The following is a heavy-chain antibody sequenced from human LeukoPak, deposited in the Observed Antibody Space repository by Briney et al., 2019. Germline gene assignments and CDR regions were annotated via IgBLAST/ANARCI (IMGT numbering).Heavy chain of an antibody. CDR2: ISSSSSYI. Sequence: GGSLRLSCAASGFTFSNYKMNWVRQAPGKGLEWVSFISSSSSYIYYADSVRGRFTISRDNAKNSLYLQMNSLRAEDTAVYYCTRDAEQYHSSGYYLGALDIWGQGTVVTVSS. CDR3: TRDAEQYHSSGYYLGALDI. CDR1: GFTFSNYK. J-gene: IGHJ3*02. D-gene: IGHD3-22*01. V-gene: IGHV3-21*01.